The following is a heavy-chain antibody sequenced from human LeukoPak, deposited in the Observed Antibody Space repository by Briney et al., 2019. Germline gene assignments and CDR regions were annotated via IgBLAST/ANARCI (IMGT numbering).Heavy chain of an antibody. CDR2: ISSSSSYI. J-gene: IGHJ6*02. CDR3: ARGNGYSDYYYGMDV. D-gene: IGHD5-24*01. CDR1: GFTFSSYS. Sequence: GGSLRLSCAASGFTFSSYSMNWVRQAPGKGLEWVSSISSSSSYIYYADSVKGRFTISRDNAKNSLYLQMNSLRAEDTAVYYCARGNGYSDYYYGMDVWGQGTTVTVSS. V-gene: IGHV3-21*01.